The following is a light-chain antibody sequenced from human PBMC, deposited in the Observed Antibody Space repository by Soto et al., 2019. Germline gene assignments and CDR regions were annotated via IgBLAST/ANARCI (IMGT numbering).Light chain of an antibody. CDR3: PHYTSYSDA. J-gene: IGKJ1*01. CDR1: QTISSL. Sequence: EIQVTQSPSTLSGSVGDRVTITCRASQTISSLLAWYQQKPGKAPKLLIYKASTLKSGVPSRFSGSGSGTEFTLTISSLQPDDFATYYCPHYTSYSDASAQRTKADLK. V-gene: IGKV1-5*03. CDR2: KAS.